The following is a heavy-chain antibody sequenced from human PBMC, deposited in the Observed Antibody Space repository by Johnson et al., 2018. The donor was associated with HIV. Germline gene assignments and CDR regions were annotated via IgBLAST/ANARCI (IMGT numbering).Heavy chain of an antibody. Sequence: VQLVESGGGLVQPGGSLRLSCAAGGFSFRSYCMTWVRQAPGKGLEWVANIKEDGSEKYYVDSVKGRFTISRDNAKNSLYLQMNSLRADDTAVYYCARDYCTNAVCRLSDAFDIWGQGTMVSVSS. J-gene: IGHJ3*02. D-gene: IGHD2-8*01. CDR2: IKEDGSEK. CDR3: ARDYCTNAVCRLSDAFDI. V-gene: IGHV3-7*01. CDR1: GFSFRSYC.